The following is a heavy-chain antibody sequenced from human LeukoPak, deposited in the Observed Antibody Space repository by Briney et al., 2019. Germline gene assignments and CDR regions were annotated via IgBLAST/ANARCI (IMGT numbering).Heavy chain of an antibody. CDR3: ARDTTGA. V-gene: IGHV4-59*01. J-gene: IGHJ5*02. CDR1: GVSISSYY. CDR2: IYYSGST. D-gene: IGHD1-14*01. Sequence: SETLSLTCTVSGVSISSYYWSWIRQPPGKGLEWIGYIYYSGSTNYNPSLKSRVTISVDTSKNQFSLKLSSVTAADTAVYYCARDTTGAWGQGTPVTVSS.